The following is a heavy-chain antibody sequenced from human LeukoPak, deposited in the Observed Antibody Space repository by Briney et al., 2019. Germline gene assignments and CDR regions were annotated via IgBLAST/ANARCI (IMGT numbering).Heavy chain of an antibody. Sequence: PGRSLRLSCAASGFTFSSYGVHWVRQAPGKGLEWVAVIWYDGSNKYYADSVKGRFTISRDNSKNTLYLQMNSLRAEDTAVYYCAKNPRSYDSSGYYYPDPWGQGTLVTVSS. CDR2: IWYDGSNK. J-gene: IGHJ5*02. V-gene: IGHV3-33*06. CDR3: AKNPRSYDSSGYYYPDP. CDR1: GFTFSSYG. D-gene: IGHD3-22*01.